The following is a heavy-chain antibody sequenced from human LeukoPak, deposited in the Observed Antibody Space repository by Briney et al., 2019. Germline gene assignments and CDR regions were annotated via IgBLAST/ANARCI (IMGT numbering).Heavy chain of an antibody. CDR1: GFTFSSYG. CDR3: ARGAYYYDNSGYYL. CDR2: ISYDGSNK. J-gene: IGHJ5*02. V-gene: IGHV3-30*03. Sequence: SGGSLRLSCAASGFTFSSYGMHWVRQAPGKGLEWVAVISYDGSNKYYADSVKGRFTISRDNSKNTPYLQMNSLRAEDTAVYYCARGAYYYDNSGYYLWGQGTLVTVSS. D-gene: IGHD3-22*01.